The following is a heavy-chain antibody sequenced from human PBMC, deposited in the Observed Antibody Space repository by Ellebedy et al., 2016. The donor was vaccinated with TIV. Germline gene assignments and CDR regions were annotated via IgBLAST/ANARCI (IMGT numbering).Heavy chain of an antibody. V-gene: IGHV3-48*01. D-gene: IGHD6-19*01. CDR2: ISSGSSSI. CDR3: ARDFRQWLAQGDALDV. Sequence: GESLKISCAASGFTFNNYSMNWVRQAPGKGLEWISYISSGSSSIYYADSVKGRFTITRDNDKNLLYLQMSSLRVEDTAVYYCARDFRQWLAQGDALDVWGQGTTVTVSS. CDR1: GFTFNNYS. J-gene: IGHJ6*02.